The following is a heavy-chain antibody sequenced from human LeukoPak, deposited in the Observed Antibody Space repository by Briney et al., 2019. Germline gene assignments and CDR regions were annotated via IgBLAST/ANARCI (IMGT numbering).Heavy chain of an antibody. D-gene: IGHD3-22*01. CDR3: ARARWRFTMIGPHDAFDV. V-gene: IGHV3-33*01. J-gene: IGHJ3*01. CDR2: IWYDGSNK. CDR1: GFTFSSYG. Sequence: GGSLRLSCAASGFTFSSYGMHWVRQAPGKGLEWVAVIWYDGSNKYYADSVKGRFTISRDNAKNSLYLQVNSLRAEDTAMYYCARARWRFTMIGPHDAFDVWGQGTMVTVSS.